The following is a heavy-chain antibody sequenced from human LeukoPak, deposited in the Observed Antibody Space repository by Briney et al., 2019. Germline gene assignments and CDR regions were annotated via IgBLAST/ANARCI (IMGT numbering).Heavy chain of an antibody. V-gene: IGHV1-18*01. CDR3: ARDHRPFMVVPWFDP. Sequence: ASVKVSCKASGYTFTSYGISWVRQAPGQGLEWMGWISAYNGNTNYAQKLQGRVTITTDTSTSAAYMELRSLRSDDTAVYYCARDHRPFMVVPWFDPWGQGTLVTVSS. CDR2: ISAYNGNT. J-gene: IGHJ5*02. CDR1: GYTFTSYG. D-gene: IGHD2-2*01.